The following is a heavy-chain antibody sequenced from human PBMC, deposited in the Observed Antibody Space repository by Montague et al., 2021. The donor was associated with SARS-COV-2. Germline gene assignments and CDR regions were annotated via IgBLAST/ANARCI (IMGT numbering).Heavy chain of an antibody. CDR2: VNYSGST. J-gene: IGHJ4*02. CDR1: GGSISTSNYY. D-gene: IGHD6-13*01. CDR3: AGQSASSPFDH. Sequence: SETLSLTCSVSGGSISTSNYYWGWIRQPPGKGLEWIGSVNYSGSTYYNPPLKSRVTVSVDTSKNQFSLKISSVTAADTAVYFCAGQSASSPFDHWGQGTLVTVSS. V-gene: IGHV4-39*01.